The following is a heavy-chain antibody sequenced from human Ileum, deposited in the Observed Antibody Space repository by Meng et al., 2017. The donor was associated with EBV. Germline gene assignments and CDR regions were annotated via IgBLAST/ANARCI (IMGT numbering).Heavy chain of an antibody. Sequence: QMVQHGAEVKRTGPTVKRSCKASGGSISYHATSAGGQAPGQGLEWMGGIVPMFGTTNYAQKFRDRATITADATADESTSAVYMERSILRSDDTAAYYWVRGPDYYVSGHEEFYFDDWGPGTLVTVSS. CDR1: GGSISYHA. D-gene: IGHD3-10*02. V-gene: IGHV1-69*01. J-gene: IGHJ4*02. CDR2: IVPMFGTT. CDR3: VRGPDYYVSGHEEFYFDD.